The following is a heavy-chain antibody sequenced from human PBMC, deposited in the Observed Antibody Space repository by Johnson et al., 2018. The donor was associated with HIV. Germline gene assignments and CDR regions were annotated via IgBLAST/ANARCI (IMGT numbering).Heavy chain of an antibody. Sequence: QMQLVESGGGLVQPGGSLRLSCAGSGFTFSNYPIHWVRQAPGKGLEWVAVISFDGSNQYYADSVKGRFTISRDNAKNTMYLQMNSLRTDDTALYYCAKDGHSYESGSQHYPFHEFDVWGQGTMVAVSS. CDR3: AKDGHSYESGSQHYPFHEFDV. J-gene: IGHJ3*01. CDR1: GFTFSNYP. D-gene: IGHD3-10*01. V-gene: IGHV3-30-3*01. CDR2: ISFDGSNQ.